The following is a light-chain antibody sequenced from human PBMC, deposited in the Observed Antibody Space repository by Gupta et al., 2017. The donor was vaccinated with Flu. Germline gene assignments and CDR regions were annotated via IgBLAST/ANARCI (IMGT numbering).Light chain of an antibody. CDR2: KAS. V-gene: IGKV1-5*03. J-gene: IGKJ1*01. CDR3: QQYNSYSWT. Sequence: DIQMTQSPSTLSALVGDRVTITCRASQSISNWLAWYQQKPGKAPNLLIYKASSLENRVPSRFSGSGSGTEFTLTISSLQPDDFATYYCQQYNSYSWTFGQGTTIEMK. CDR1: QSISNW.